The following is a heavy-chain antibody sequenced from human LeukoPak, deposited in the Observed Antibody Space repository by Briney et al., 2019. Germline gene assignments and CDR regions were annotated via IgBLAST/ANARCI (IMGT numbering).Heavy chain of an antibody. CDR1: GYTFTAYY. CDR2: INPNSGGT. Sequence: ASVKVSCKASGYTFTAYYMHWVRQAPGQGLEWMGWINPNSGGTNYAQKFQGRVTMTRDTSITTAYMELSRLRSDDTAVYYCARDLSISGAYNWFDPRGQGTLVTVSS. V-gene: IGHV1-2*02. CDR3: ARDLSISGAYNWFDP. J-gene: IGHJ5*02. D-gene: IGHD3-3*01.